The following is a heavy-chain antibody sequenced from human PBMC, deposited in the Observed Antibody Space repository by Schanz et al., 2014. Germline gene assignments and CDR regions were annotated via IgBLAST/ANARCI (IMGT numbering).Heavy chain of an antibody. V-gene: IGHV3-30-3*02. CDR3: ASPSGYSDYGTYFDF. Sequence: QVQLVESGGGVVQPGGSLRLSCAASGFIFSSYAMHWVRQAPGKGLEWMALISNDGSIKYYADSVEGRFTISRDNSRNTLYLQMNSLRTEDTAVYYCASPSGYSDYGTYFDFWGQGTLVAVSS. J-gene: IGHJ4*02. CDR1: GFIFSSYA. D-gene: IGHD5-12*01. CDR2: ISNDGSIK.